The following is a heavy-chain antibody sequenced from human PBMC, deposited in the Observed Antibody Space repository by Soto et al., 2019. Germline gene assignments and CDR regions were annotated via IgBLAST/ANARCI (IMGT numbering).Heavy chain of an antibody. CDR3: ARALARDSRAFDY. J-gene: IGHJ4*02. Sequence: SETLSLTCTVSGCSISSYYWSWIRQPPGKGLEWIGYIYYSGSTNYNPSLKSRVTISVDTSKNQFSLKLSSVTAADTAVYYCARALARDSRAFDYWGQGTLVTVSS. CDR1: GCSISSYY. V-gene: IGHV4-59*01. CDR2: IYYSGST. D-gene: IGHD6-6*01.